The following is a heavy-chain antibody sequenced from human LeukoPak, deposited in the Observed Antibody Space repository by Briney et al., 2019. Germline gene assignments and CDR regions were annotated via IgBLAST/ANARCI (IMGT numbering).Heavy chain of an antibody. CDR1: GYTFTSYY. CDR3: ARAPPLWFGEFDAFDI. V-gene: IGHV7-4-1*02. Sequence: ASVKVSCKASGYTFTSYYMHWVRQAPGQGLEWMGWINTNTGNPTYAQGFTGRFVFSLDTSVSTAYLQISSLKAEDTAVYYCARAPPLWFGEFDAFDIWGQGTMVTVSS. CDR2: INTNTGNP. D-gene: IGHD3-10*01. J-gene: IGHJ3*02.